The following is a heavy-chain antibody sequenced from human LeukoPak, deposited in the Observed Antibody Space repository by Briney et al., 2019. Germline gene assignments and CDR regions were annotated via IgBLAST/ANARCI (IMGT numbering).Heavy chain of an antibody. Sequence: GRSLRLSCVASGFTFNDYAMHWARQAPGKGLEWVSGISWNSGSIGYTDSVKGRFTISRDNAKRSLFLQMNSLRVEDTALYYCAKGSRTDYYDSSGFCDYWGQGTLVTVSS. V-gene: IGHV3-9*01. CDR1: GFTFNDYA. CDR2: ISWNSGSI. D-gene: IGHD3-22*01. CDR3: AKGSRTDYYDSSGFCDY. J-gene: IGHJ4*02.